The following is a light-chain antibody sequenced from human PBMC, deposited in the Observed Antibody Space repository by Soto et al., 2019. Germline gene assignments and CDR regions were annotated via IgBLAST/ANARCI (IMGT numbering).Light chain of an antibody. J-gene: IGKJ1*01. Sequence: EIVLTQSPGTLSLSPGERATLSCRASQSVSSSNLAWYQQKPGQPPRLLIYDASTRATDIPARFSGSGSGTDFTLTISRLEPEDFAVYYCHQYDSWTFGQGTKVDI. CDR2: DAS. V-gene: IGKV3-20*01. CDR3: HQYDSWT. CDR1: QSVSSSN.